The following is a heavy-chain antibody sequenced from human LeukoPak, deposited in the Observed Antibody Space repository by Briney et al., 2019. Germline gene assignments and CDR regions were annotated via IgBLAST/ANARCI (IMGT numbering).Heavy chain of an antibody. CDR1: GFTFSSYE. CDR2: ISSSGSTI. D-gene: IGHD6-19*01. J-gene: IGHJ4*02. Sequence: GGFLRLSCAASGFTFSSYEMNWVRQAPGKGLEWVSYISSSGSTIYYADSVKGRFTISRDNAKNSLYLQTNSLRAEDTAVYYCARLIVGIAVVGADYWGQGTLVTVSS. V-gene: IGHV3-48*03. CDR3: ARLIVGIAVVGADY.